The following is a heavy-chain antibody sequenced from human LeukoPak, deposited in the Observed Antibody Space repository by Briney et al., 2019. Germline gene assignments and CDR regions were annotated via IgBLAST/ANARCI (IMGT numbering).Heavy chain of an antibody. CDR3: AKDKWWGASDH. CDR2: INGDATAT. J-gene: IGHJ4*02. CDR1: GFSFSAHW. V-gene: IGHV3-74*01. D-gene: IGHD2-8*01. Sequence: GGSLRLSCAASGFSFSAHWMHWVRQAPGKGLMWVAQINGDATATNYAGSVKGRFTISRDNAKNTVHLQMSTLTAEDTAVYYCAKDKWWGASDHWGQGSLVTVSS.